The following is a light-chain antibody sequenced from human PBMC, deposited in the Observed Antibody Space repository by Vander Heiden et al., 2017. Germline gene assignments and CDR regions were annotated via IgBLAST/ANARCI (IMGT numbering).Light chain of an antibody. J-gene: IGKJ2*01. V-gene: IGKV3-15*01. CDR3: QQYNNWPPWYT. CDR1: QSVSSN. CDR2: AAS. Sequence: EILLTQSPATLSVSPGEGATFSCRASQSVSSNLVWYQQKPGHAPRLLIYAASTRATGVPARFSGTGSGTEFTLTVGSLQSEDIAIYYCQQYNNWPPWYTFGQGTMLEIK.